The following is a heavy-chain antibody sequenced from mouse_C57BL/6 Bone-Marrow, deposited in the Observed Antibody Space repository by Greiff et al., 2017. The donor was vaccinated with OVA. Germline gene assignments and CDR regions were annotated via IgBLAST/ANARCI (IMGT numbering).Heavy chain of an antibody. D-gene: IGHD2-4*01. J-gene: IGHJ3*01. CDR1: GFTFSDYY. V-gene: IGHV5-16*01. Sequence: EVMLVESEGGLVQPGSSMKLSCTASGFTFSDYYMAWVSQVPEKGLEWVANINYDGSSTYYLDSLKSRFIISRDNAKNILYLQMSSLKSEDTATYYCARAEYDSDGAWFAYWGQGTLVTVSA. CDR3: ARAEYDSDGAWFAY. CDR2: INYDGSST.